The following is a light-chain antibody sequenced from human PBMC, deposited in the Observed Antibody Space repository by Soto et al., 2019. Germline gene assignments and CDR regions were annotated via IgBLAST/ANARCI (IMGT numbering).Light chain of an antibody. Sequence: EVVLTQSPGTLSLSPGDRASLSCRASQSVSSYLAWYQQKPGQAPRLLIYGASTRATGIPARFSGSGSGTEFTLTISRLEPEDFAVYYCQQYGSSRWTFGQGTKVDIK. CDR2: GAS. V-gene: IGKV3-20*01. J-gene: IGKJ1*01. CDR1: QSVSSY. CDR3: QQYGSSRWT.